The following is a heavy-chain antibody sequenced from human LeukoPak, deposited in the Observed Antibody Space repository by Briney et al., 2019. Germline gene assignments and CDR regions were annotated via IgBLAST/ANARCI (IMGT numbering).Heavy chain of an antibody. V-gene: IGHV3-23*01. CDR1: GFTFSSYA. Sequence: GGSLRLSCAASGFTFSSYAMNWVRQAPGKGLEWVSGISGSGGTTYYADSVKGRFTISRDNSKNTVYLQMNTLRVEDTAVYYCTRDLMDYDVSTGLHHYYMDVWGQGTTVTVSS. J-gene: IGHJ6*02. D-gene: IGHD3-9*01. CDR2: ISGSGGTT. CDR3: TRDLMDYDVSTGLHHYYMDV.